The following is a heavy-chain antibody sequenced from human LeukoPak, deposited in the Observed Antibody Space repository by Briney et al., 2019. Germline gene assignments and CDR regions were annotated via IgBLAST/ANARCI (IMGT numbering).Heavy chain of an antibody. CDR3: ARDSIRVQTGTTP. CDR2: IYYTGTT. CDR1: GFTFSNYS. J-gene: IGHJ5*02. Sequence: GSLRLSCAASGFTFSNYSMNWIRQPPGKGLEWIGSIYYTGTTYYNPSLNYRVTISVDTSKNQFSLRLTSVTAADTAVYYCARDSIRVQTGTTPWGRGTLVTVSS. D-gene: IGHD1-1*01. V-gene: IGHV4-39*07.